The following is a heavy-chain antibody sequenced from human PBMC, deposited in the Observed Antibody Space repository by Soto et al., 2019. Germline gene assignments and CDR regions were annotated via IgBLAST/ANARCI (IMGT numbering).Heavy chain of an antibody. CDR1: GFTFSSYA. D-gene: IGHD3-22*01. J-gene: IGHJ3*02. V-gene: IGHV3-23*01. CDR2: ISGSGGST. Sequence: GGSLRLSCAASGFTFSSYAMSWVRQAPGKGLEWVSAISGSGGSTYYADSVKGRSTISRDNSKNTLYLQMNSLRAEDTAVYYCAKFDSSGYYYRSYFDIRGQGTLVTVSS. CDR3: AKFDSSGYYYRSYFDI.